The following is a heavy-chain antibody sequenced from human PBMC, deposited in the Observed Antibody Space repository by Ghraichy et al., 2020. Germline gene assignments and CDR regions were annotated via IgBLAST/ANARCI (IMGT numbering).Heavy chain of an antibody. CDR1: GFTFSNYA. Sequence: GGSLRLSCAASGFTFSNYAMSWVRQAPGKGLEWVSSIDGSGESTYHADSVKGRFTISRDKSKNTLYLQMNSLRAEDTAVYYCAKDYYDSSGYYPFSGVSDYWGQGTLVSVSS. D-gene: IGHD3-22*01. CDR2: IDGSGEST. V-gene: IGHV3-23*01. J-gene: IGHJ4*02. CDR3: AKDYYDSSGYYPFSGVSDY.